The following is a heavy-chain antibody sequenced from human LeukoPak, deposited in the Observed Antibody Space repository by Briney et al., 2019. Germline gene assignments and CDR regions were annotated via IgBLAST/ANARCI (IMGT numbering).Heavy chain of an antibody. Sequence: SETLSLTCTVSGGSISSYYWSWIRQPAGKGLEWIGRIYTSGSTNYNPSLKSRVTISVDTSKNQFSLKLSPVTAADTAVYYCARGHTIFGVVPLVGWGQGTLVTVSS. CDR3: ARGHTIFGVVPLVG. CDR2: IYTSGST. D-gene: IGHD3-3*01. J-gene: IGHJ4*02. CDR1: GGSISSYY. V-gene: IGHV4-4*07.